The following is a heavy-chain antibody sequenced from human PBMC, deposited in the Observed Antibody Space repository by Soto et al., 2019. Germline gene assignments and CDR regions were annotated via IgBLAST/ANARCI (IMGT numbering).Heavy chain of an antibody. CDR3: TTVVFLRYPPIVVPAATHDY. Sequence: EVQLVESGGGLVKPGGSLRLSCAASGFTFSNAWMSWVRQAPGKGLEWVGRIKSKTDGGTTDYAAPVKGRFTISRDDSKNTLYLQMNSMKTEDTAVYYCTTVVFLRYPPIVVPAATHDYWGQGTLVTVSS. CDR2: IKSKTDGGTT. V-gene: IGHV3-15*01. D-gene: IGHD2-2*01. J-gene: IGHJ4*02. CDR1: GFTFSNAW.